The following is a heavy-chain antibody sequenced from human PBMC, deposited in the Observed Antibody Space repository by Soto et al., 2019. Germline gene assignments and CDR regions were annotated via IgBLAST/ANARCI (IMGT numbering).Heavy chain of an antibody. D-gene: IGHD1-1*01. CDR2: IYDSGSP. J-gene: IGHJ4*02. Sequence: SETLSLTCTISGGSISVYYWSWIRQPPGQALEWIGYIYDSGSPYYNPSLRSRVTIAADTSKNQISLRLTSATAADTAVYYCARRVGSSPPRYWGRGTMVAVSS. V-gene: IGHV4-59*01. CDR1: GGSISVYY. CDR3: ARRVGSSPPRY.